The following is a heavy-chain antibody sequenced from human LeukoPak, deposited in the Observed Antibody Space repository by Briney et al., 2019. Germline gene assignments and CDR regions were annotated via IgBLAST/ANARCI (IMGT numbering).Heavy chain of an antibody. Sequence: GGSLRLSCAASGFTFDDYAIHWVRQAPGKGLEWVSLISGDGGSTYYADSMKGRFTISRDNSKNSLYLQMNSLRTEDTALYYCARDSQEFFQHWGQGTLVTVSS. CDR3: ARDSQEFFQH. CDR2: ISGDGGST. J-gene: IGHJ1*01. CDR1: GFTFDDYA. V-gene: IGHV3-43*02.